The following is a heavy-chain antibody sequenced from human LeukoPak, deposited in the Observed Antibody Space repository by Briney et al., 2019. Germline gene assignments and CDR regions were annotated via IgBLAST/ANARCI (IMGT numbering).Heavy chain of an antibody. J-gene: IGHJ4*02. D-gene: IGHD5-12*01. CDR3: GRGWISPYSGYDYDYFDY. CDR1: GYSISSGHY. V-gene: IGHV4-38-2*01. CDR2: IHYSGST. Sequence: SETLSLTCAVSGYSISSGHYWGWIRQPPGKGLEWIGYIHYSGSTNYNPSLRSRVTISVDTSKNQFSLRLSSVTAADTAVYYCGRGWISPYSGYDYDYFDYWGQGALVTVSS.